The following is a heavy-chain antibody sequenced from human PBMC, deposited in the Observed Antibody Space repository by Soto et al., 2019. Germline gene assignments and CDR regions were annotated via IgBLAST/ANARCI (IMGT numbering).Heavy chain of an antibody. CDR1: GYTFNTYD. Sequence: QVHLVQSGAEVKEPGASVKVSCKASGYTFNTYDINWVRQAPGQGPEWMGWMNPNNGNTGYAEKFQGRVTMTRDTSKGVAYMELSSLTSEDTAVYYCARGVDAGVDYWGQGALVTVSS. V-gene: IGHV1-8*01. D-gene: IGHD3-9*01. J-gene: IGHJ4*02. CDR2: MNPNNGNT. CDR3: ARGVDAGVDY.